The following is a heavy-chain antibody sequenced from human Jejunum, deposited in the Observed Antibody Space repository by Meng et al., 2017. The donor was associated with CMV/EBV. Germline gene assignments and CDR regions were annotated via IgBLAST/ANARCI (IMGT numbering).Heavy chain of an antibody. Sequence: MSSAEGLWRWIRQSPGRGLEWLACVPSGGRASYSPSINRRAAMSVDTSKNQFSLKLTSVTAADTAMYYCARLKDTETNGRGDAFDIWGQGTMVTVSS. V-gene: IGHV4-30-4*01. CDR3: ARLKDTETNGRGDAFDI. CDR1: MSSAEGL. CDR2: VPSGGRA. D-gene: IGHD1-14*01. J-gene: IGHJ3*02.